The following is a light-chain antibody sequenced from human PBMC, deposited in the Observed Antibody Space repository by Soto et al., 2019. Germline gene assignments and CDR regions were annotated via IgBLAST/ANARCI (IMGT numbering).Light chain of an antibody. CDR3: QQYCTSPFT. V-gene: IGKV3-20*01. J-gene: IGKJ2*01. Sequence: EIVLTQSPGTLSLSPGERATLSCRASQSVGSVYLAWFQQRPGQAPRLLIYGASSRAPGIPDRFSGSGSGTDFTLTISRLESEDFAVYYCQQYCTSPFTFGQGTKLEIK. CDR2: GAS. CDR1: QSVGSVY.